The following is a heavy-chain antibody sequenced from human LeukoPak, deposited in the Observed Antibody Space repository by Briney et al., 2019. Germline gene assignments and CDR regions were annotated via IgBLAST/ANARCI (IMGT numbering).Heavy chain of an antibody. Sequence: SQTLSLTCTVSGGSISSGDYYWSWIRQPPGKGLEWIGYIYYCGSTYYNPSLKSRVTISVDTSKNQFSLKLSSVTAADTAVYYCAREGSSWPIDYWGQGTLVTVSS. CDR3: AREGSSWPIDY. CDR1: GGSISSGDYY. D-gene: IGHD6-13*01. V-gene: IGHV4-30-4*08. J-gene: IGHJ4*02. CDR2: IYYCGST.